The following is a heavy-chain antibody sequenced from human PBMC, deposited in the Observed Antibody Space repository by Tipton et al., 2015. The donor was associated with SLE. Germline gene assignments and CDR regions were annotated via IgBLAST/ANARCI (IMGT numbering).Heavy chain of an antibody. Sequence: SLRLSCAASGFTFSSYAMHWVRQAPGKGLEWVAVISYDGSNKYYADSVKGRFTISRDNSKNTLYLQMNSLRAEDTAVYYCARDLGPGGPGAFDIWGQGTMVTVSS. CDR3: ARDLGPGGPGAFDI. V-gene: IGHV3-30*04. CDR2: ISYDGSNK. D-gene: IGHD4-23*01. CDR1: GFTFSSYA. J-gene: IGHJ3*02.